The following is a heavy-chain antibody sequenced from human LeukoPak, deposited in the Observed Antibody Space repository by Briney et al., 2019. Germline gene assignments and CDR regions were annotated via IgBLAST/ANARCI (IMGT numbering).Heavy chain of an antibody. Sequence: ASVQVSCKASGYTFTSYDINWVRQATGQGLEWMGWMNPNSGNTGYAQKFQGRVTMTTNTSISTAYMELSSLRSEDTAVYFCARGQTASNYDSSGYLSDIWGQGTMVTVSS. D-gene: IGHD3-22*01. J-gene: IGHJ3*02. V-gene: IGHV1-8*01. CDR1: GYTFTSYD. CDR3: ARGQTASNYDSSGYLSDI. CDR2: MNPNSGNT.